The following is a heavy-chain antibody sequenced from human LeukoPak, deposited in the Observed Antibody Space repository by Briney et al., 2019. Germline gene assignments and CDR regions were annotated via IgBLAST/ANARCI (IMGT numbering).Heavy chain of an antibody. CDR3: AGLSLKWPVLGC. CDR2: IYYSGST. J-gene: IGHJ4*02. D-gene: IGHD6-19*01. CDR1: GGSISSYY. V-gene: IGHV4-59*01. Sequence: SETLFLTCTVSGGSISSYYWSWIRQPPGKGLEWIGYIYYSGSTNYNPSLKSRVTISVDTSKNQFSLKLSSVTAADTAVYYCAGLSLKWPVLGCWGQGTLVTVSS.